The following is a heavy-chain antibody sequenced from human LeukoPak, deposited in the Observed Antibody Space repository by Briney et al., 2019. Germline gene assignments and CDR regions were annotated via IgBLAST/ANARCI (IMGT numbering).Heavy chain of an antibody. CDR2: ISGSGGST. J-gene: IGHJ4*02. CDR3: AKGPRTHYDILTDY. V-gene: IGHV3-23*01. CDR1: GFTFSSYA. D-gene: IGHD3-9*01. Sequence: GGSLRLSCAASGFTFSSYAMSWVRQVPGKGLEWVSAISGSGGSTYYADSVKGRFTISRDNSKNTLYLQMNSLRAEDTAVYYCAKGPRTHYDILTDYWGQGTPVTVSS.